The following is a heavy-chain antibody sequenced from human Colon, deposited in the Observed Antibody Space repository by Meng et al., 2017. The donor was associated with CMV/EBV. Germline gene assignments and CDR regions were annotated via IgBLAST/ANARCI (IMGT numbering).Heavy chain of an antibody. D-gene: IGHD2-2*01. Sequence: QTPCNESGPTLVNPTQTTTLTCTFSGFSLNTYEVGVGWFRQPPGKAPEWLALIYWDDDKRYRSSLGNRLTLTHDASKNQVVLTMTDMDPVDTATYYCAHKSLPAAFFDYWSQGTLVTVSS. CDR1: GFSLNTYEVG. CDR2: IYWDDDK. CDR3: AHKSLPAAFFDY. J-gene: IGHJ4*02. V-gene: IGHV2-5*02.